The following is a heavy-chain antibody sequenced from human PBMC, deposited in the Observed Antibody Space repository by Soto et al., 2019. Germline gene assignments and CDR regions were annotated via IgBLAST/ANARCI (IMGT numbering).Heavy chain of an antibody. Sequence: SVKVSCKASGFTFTSSAVQWVRQALGQRLEWIGWIVVGSGNTNYAQKFQERVTITRDMSTSTAYMELSSLRSEDTAVYYCAVINPRRYSSSPGSIGYWGQGTLVTVSS. V-gene: IGHV1-58*01. D-gene: IGHD6-6*01. CDR2: IVVGSGNT. J-gene: IGHJ4*02. CDR3: AVINPRRYSSSPGSIGY. CDR1: GFTFTSSA.